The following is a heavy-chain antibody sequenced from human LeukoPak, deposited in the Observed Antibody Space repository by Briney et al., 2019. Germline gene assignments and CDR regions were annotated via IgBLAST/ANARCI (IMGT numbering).Heavy chain of an antibody. J-gene: IGHJ4*02. CDR1: GYTLTELS. CDR2: FDPEDGET. D-gene: IGHD6-19*01. Sequence: ASVKVSCKVSGYTLTELSMHWVRQAPGKGLEWMGGFDPEDGETIYAQKFQGRVTMTEDTSTDTAYMELSSLRSEDTAVYYCATGVSSGWYLVYWGQGTLVTVSS. V-gene: IGHV1-24*01. CDR3: ATGVSSGWYLVY.